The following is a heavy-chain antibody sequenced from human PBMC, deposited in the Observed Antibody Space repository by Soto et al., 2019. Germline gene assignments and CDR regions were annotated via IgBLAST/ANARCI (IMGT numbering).Heavy chain of an antibody. V-gene: IGHV1-46*01. D-gene: IGHD3-16*02. CDR1: GYTSTTYY. CDR3: GRVKRFVIAELGTETKDPNYYSTNRAV. J-gene: IGHJ6*03. CDR2: IHPSGGNT. Sequence: ASVKVSCKASGYTSTTYYIHWVRQAPGQGLEWMGIIHPSGGNTNYAQKLQGRVTMTTDTSTSTPYMELRSLRSEDTAVYYSGRVKRFVIAELGTETKDPNYYSTNRAVGGKGPTVPVSS.